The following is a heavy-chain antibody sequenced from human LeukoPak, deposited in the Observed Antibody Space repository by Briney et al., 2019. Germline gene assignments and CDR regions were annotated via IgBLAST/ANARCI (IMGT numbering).Heavy chain of an antibody. V-gene: IGHV4-34*01. D-gene: IGHD3-3*01. Sequence: PSETLSLTCAACGGSFSDFYWNWIRQPPGKGLEWIGQISHSGGINYNPSLQSRVTLSVDTSNNHFSLRLTPVTAADTAVYYCVRGYSEYWSDWGQGSLVTVSS. J-gene: IGHJ4*02. CDR1: GGSFSDFY. CDR3: VRGYSEYWSD. CDR2: ISHSGGI.